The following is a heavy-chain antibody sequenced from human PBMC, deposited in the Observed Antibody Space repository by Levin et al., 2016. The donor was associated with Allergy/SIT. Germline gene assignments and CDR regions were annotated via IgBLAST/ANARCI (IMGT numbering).Heavy chain of an antibody. J-gene: IGHJ6*02. V-gene: IGHV4-4*07. CDR1: GGSISSYY. CDR2: IYTSGST. CDR3: ARDAQYSGSYYGMDV. Sequence: GSLRLSCTVSGGSISSYYWSWIRQPAGKGLEWIGRIYTSGSTNYNPSLKSRVTMSVDTSKNQFSLKLSSVTAADTAVYYCARDAQYSGSYYGMDVWGQGTTVTVSS. D-gene: IGHD1-26*01.